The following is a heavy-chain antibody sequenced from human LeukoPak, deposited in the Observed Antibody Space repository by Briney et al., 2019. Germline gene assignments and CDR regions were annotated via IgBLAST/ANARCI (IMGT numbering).Heavy chain of an antibody. D-gene: IGHD2-2*01. Sequence: SETLSLTCTVSGGSISSYYWSWIRQPPGKGLEWIGYIYYSGSTYYNPSLKSRVTISVDRSKNQFSLKLSSVTAADTAVYYCARIIGYCSSTSCRYFDYWGQGTLVTVSS. CDR1: GGSISSYY. V-gene: IGHV4-59*12. CDR3: ARIIGYCSSTSCRYFDY. J-gene: IGHJ4*02. CDR2: IYYSGST.